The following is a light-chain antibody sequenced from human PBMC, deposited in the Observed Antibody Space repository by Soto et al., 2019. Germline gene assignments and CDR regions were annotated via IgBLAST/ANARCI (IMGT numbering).Light chain of an antibody. Sequence: DIQLTQSPSFLSASVGDRVTITCRASQDFNNYLAWYQQKPGEAPKLLMYTASTLQSGVPSRFSGSGSGADFTLTIRSLQPEDSATYYCLHDYSYPRTFGQGTKVDIK. CDR3: LHDYSYPRT. J-gene: IGKJ1*01. CDR2: TAS. CDR1: QDFNNY. V-gene: IGKV1-9*01.